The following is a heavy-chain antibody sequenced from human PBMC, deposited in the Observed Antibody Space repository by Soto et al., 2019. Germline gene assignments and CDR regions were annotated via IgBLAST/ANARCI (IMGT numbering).Heavy chain of an antibody. J-gene: IGHJ6*02. Sequence: GESLKISCKGSGYSFTSYWIGWVRQMPGKGLEWMGIIYPGDSDTRYSPSFQGQVTISADKSISTAYLQWSSLKASDTAMYYCARKGGVNYYYYGMDVWGQGTTVTVSS. CDR3: ARKGGVNYYYYGMDV. CDR1: GYSFTSYW. V-gene: IGHV5-51*01. D-gene: IGHD3-10*01. CDR2: IYPGDSDT.